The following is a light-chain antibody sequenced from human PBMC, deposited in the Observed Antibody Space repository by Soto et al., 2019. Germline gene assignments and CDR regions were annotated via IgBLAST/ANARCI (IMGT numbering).Light chain of an antibody. CDR1: QSVSSY. CDR2: DAS. V-gene: IGKV3-11*01. J-gene: IGKJ5*01. CDR3: QQRINWPPEIT. Sequence: EIVLTQSPATLSLSPGERATLSCRASQSVSSYLAWYQQKPGQAPRLLIYDASNRATGIPARFSGSGSGTDFILTINSLEPEDFAVYYYQQRINWPPEITFGQGTRLEIK.